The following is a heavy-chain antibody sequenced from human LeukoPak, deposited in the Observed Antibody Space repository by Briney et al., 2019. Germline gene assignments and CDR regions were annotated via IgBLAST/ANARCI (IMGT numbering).Heavy chain of an antibody. J-gene: IGHJ4*02. CDR3: ARYDNSGSALEN. CDR1: GGSICGYY. V-gene: IGHV4-59*01. CDR2: IHYSGSS. Sequence: KSSETLSLTCTVSGGSICGYYWGWIRQPPGKGLEWIAYIHYSGSSKYSPSLKSRVTTSVDMPKNQFSLKLSSVAAADTAVYYCARYDNSGSALENWGQGTLVTVSS. D-gene: IGHD3-22*01.